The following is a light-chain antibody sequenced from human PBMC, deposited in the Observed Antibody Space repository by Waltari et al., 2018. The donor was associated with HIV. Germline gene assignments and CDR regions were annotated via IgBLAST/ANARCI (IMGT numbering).Light chain of an antibody. V-gene: IGLV1-47*02. Sequence: QSVLGQESSASGTAGQRVVLSCSGTSANIRKNYVYWYQQFAGATPRLIIYNNGQRPSVVPDRFSGSKSGVSASLVISGLQSGDEATYYCATWDANQWVFGGGTKVSVL. CDR2: NNG. J-gene: IGLJ3*02. CDR3: ATWDANQWV. CDR1: SANIRKNY.